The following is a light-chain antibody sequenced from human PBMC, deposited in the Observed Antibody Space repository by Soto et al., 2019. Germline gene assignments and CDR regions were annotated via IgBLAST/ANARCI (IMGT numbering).Light chain of an antibody. J-gene: IGKJ2*01. V-gene: IGKV3-15*01. CDR2: GAS. CDR1: QSVSSN. CDR3: QQYNNWSPVT. Sequence: EIVMTQSPVTLSVSPGDGATLSCRASQSVSSNLAWYQQKPGQAPRLLIYGASTRATGIPARFSGSGSGTEFALTISSLESEDFADYYCQQYNNWSPVTFGQGTKLEIK.